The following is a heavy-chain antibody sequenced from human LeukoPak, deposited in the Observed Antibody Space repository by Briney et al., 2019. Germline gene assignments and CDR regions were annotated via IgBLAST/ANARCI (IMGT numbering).Heavy chain of an antibody. D-gene: IGHD6-13*01. Sequence: SETLSLTCTVSGGSISSGSYYWSWIRQPAGKGLEWIGRIYTSGSTNYNPSLKSRVTISVDTSKNQFSLKLSSVTAADTAVYYCARESSSWYFSSRGAHFDIWGQGTMVTVSS. CDR1: GGSISSGSYY. V-gene: IGHV4-61*02. CDR2: IYTSGST. J-gene: IGHJ3*02. CDR3: ARESSSWYFSSRGAHFDI.